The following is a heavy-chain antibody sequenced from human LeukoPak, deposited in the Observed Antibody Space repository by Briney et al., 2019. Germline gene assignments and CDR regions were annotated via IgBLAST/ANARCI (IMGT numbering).Heavy chain of an antibody. V-gene: IGHV3-74*01. CDR3: ARGPNSNWSGLDF. D-gene: IGHD6-6*01. Sequence: PGGSLRLSCIASGFSFSGHWMHWARQLPGKGLVWVSRISPTGSTTSYADSVKGRFTVSRDNAKNTLYLQVNNLRAEDTAVYYCARGPNSNWSGLDFWGQGTLLTVSS. CDR1: GFSFSGHW. J-gene: IGHJ4*02. CDR2: ISPTGSTT.